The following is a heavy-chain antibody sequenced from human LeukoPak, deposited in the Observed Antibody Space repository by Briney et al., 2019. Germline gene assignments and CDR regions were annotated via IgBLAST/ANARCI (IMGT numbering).Heavy chain of an antibody. J-gene: IGHJ6*02. CDR3: ARDYWEEWLRSYGMDV. Sequence: GGSLRLSCAASGFTFSSYEMNWVRQAPGKGLEWVSYISSSGSTIYYADSVKGRFTISRDNARNSVYLHMSSLRAEDTAVYYCARDYWEEWLRSYGMDVWGQGTTVTVSS. V-gene: IGHV3-48*03. CDR1: GFTFSSYE. CDR2: ISSSGSTI. D-gene: IGHD3-3*01.